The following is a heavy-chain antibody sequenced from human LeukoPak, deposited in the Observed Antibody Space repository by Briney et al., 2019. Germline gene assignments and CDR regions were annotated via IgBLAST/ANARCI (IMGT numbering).Heavy chain of an antibody. D-gene: IGHD6-13*01. V-gene: IGHV4-4*07. CDR1: GGSISSYY. CDR3: ARQKYSSSWHRRFGAFDI. Sequence: KTSETLSLTCTVSGGSISSYYWSWIRQPAGKGLEWIGRIYTSGSTNYNPSLKSRVTMSVDTSKNQFSLKLSSVTAADTAVYYCARQKYSSSWHRRFGAFDIWGQGTMVTVSS. J-gene: IGHJ3*02. CDR2: IYTSGST.